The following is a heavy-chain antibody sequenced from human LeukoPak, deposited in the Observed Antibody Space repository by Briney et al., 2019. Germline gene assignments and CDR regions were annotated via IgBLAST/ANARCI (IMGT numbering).Heavy chain of an antibody. CDR3: ASFSSDNWIDP. CDR2: INPSGGST. D-gene: IGHD6-13*01. V-gene: IGHV1-46*01. J-gene: IGHJ5*02. CDR1: GYTFTSYY. Sequence: ASVKVSCKASGYTFTSYYMHGVRQAPGQGLEWMGIINPSGGSTSYAQKFQGRVTMTRDMSTSTVYMELSSLRSEDTAVYYCASFSSDNWIDPWGQGTLVTVSS.